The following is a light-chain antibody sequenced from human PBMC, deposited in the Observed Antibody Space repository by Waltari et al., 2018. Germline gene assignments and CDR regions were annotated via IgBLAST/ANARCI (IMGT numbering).Light chain of an antibody. CDR1: QSVSSN. CDR2: GAS. Sequence: RVLTHSPDPLSVSPGERATLSCRARQSVSSNLAWYQQKPGQAPRLLIYGASIRATGIPARFSGSGSGTEFTLTISSLQSEDFAVYYCQQNNNWPPITFGQGTRLEIK. CDR3: QQNNNWPPIT. J-gene: IGKJ5*01. V-gene: IGKV3-15*01.